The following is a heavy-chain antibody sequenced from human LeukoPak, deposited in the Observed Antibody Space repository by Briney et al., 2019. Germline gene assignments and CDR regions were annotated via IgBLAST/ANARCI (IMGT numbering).Heavy chain of an antibody. J-gene: IGHJ6*03. Sequence: VASVKVSCKASGYTFTSYDINWVRQATGQGLEWMGWMNPNSGNTGYAQKFQGRVTITRNTSISTAYMELSSLRSEDTAVYYCARHEVGYSNRYYYYYMDVWGKGTTVTVSS. CDR1: GYTFTSYD. CDR3: ARHEVGYSNRYYYYYMDV. V-gene: IGHV1-8*03. D-gene: IGHD4-11*01. CDR2: MNPNSGNT.